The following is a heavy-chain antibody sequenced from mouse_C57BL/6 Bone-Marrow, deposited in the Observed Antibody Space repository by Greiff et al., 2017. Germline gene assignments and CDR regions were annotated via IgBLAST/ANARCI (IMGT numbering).Heavy chain of an antibody. CDR1: GYTFTSYT. CDR3: ARWGCLDWYFDV. CDR2: INPSSGYT. D-gene: IGHD6-1*01. V-gene: IGHV1-4*01. J-gene: IGHJ1*03. Sequence: QVQLKESGAELARPGASVKMSCKASGYTFTSYTMHWVKQRPGQGLEWIGYINPSSGYTKYNQKFKDKATLTADKSSSTAYMQLSSLTSEDSAVYYCARWGCLDWYFDVWGTGTTVTVSS.